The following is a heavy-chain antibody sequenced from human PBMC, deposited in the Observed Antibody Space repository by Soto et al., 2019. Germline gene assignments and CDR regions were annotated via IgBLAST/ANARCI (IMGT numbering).Heavy chain of an antibody. CDR2: ISDSGGST. J-gene: IGHJ4*02. CDR3: AKADGYSSGSGRYFDY. CDR1: GFTFSGYA. D-gene: IGHD3-22*01. Sequence: GGSLRLSCAASGFTFSGYAMSWVRQAPGKGLEWVSVISDSGGSTYYADSVKGRFTISRDNSKNTLYLQMNSLRAEDTAVYYCAKADGYSSGSGRYFDYWGQGTLVTVS. V-gene: IGHV3-23*01.